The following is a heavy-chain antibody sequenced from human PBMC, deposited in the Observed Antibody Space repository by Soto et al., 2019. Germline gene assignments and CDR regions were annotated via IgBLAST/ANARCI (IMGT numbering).Heavy chain of an antibody. Sequence: QVQLQQWGAGLLKPSETLSLTCAVYGGSFSGYYWSWIRQPPGKGLEWIGEINHSGSTNYNPSLKSRVTISVDTSKNQFSLKLSSVTAADTAVYYCARGYGDLYYYYYYYMDVWGKGTTVTVSS. J-gene: IGHJ6*03. CDR3: ARGYGDLYYYYYYYMDV. V-gene: IGHV4-34*01. CDR2: INHSGST. CDR1: GGSFSGYY. D-gene: IGHD4-17*01.